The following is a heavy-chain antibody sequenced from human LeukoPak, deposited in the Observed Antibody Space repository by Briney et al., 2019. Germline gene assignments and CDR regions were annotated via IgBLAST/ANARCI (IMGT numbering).Heavy chain of an antibody. CDR3: ARDQYYGSGSSAMDV. CDR2: INPNSGGT. J-gene: IGHJ6*04. CDR1: GYTFTGYY. Sequence: ASVKFSCKASGYTFTGYYMHWVRQAPGQGLEWMGWINPNSGGTNYAQKFQGWVTMTRDTSISTAYMELSRLRSDDTAVYYCARDQYYGSGSSAMDVWGKGTTVTVSS. V-gene: IGHV1-2*04. D-gene: IGHD3-10*01.